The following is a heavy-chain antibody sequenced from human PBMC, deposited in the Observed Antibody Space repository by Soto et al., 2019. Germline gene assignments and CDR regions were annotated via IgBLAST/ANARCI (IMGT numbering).Heavy chain of an antibody. D-gene: IGHD1-26*01. CDR2: ISDYNVNT. J-gene: IGHJ5*02. CDR3: ARGGWEFDP. CDR1: GYTFSSYG. V-gene: IGHV1-18*01. Sequence: QVQLVQSGAEVKKPGAAVKVSCKASGYTFSSYGISWVRLAPGQGLEWMGWISDYNVNTNYAKNRQGRVTITTDTPPSTAYMELRSLRADDTAVYYCARGGWEFDPWGQGTLVTVSS.